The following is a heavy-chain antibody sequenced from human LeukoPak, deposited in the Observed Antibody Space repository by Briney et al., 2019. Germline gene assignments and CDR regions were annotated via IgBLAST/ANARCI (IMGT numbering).Heavy chain of an antibody. D-gene: IGHD4-17*01. CDR2: IYTSGST. V-gene: IGHV4-61*02. CDR1: GGSISNTGYY. Sequence: SSQTLSLTCTVSGGSISNTGYYWSWIRQPAGKGLEWIGRIYTSGSTNYNPSLKSRVTISVDTSKNQFSLKLSSVTAADTAVYYCAREQGLNSMTTVTTFDYWGQGTLVTVSS. CDR3: AREQGLNSMTTVTTFDY. J-gene: IGHJ4*02.